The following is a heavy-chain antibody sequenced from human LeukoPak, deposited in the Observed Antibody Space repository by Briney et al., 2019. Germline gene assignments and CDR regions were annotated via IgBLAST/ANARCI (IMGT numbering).Heavy chain of an antibody. D-gene: IGHD3-10*01. CDR1: GFTFSSYA. Sequence: PGGSLRLSCAASGFTFSSYAMHWVRQAPGKGLEWVADISYDGSNKYYADSVKDRFTIPRDNSKNTLYLQMNSLRAEDTAVYYCARGEGKWFGELWLALYFDYWGQGTLVTVSS. CDR2: ISYDGSNK. V-gene: IGHV3-30*04. J-gene: IGHJ4*02. CDR3: ARGEGKWFGELWLALYFDY.